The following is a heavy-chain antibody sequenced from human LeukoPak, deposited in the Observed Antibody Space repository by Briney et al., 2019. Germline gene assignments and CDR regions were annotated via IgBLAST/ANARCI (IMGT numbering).Heavy chain of an antibody. CDR2: IYYSGST. CDR3: ARELLWFGDPAGAFDI. CDR1: SGPISSYY. D-gene: IGHD3-10*01. J-gene: IGHJ3*02. V-gene: IGHV4-59*01. Sequence: PSETLSLTCTVSSGPISSYYWSWIRQPPGKGLEWIGYIYYSGSTNYNPSLKSRVTISVDTSKNQFSLKLSSVTAADTAVYYCARELLWFGDPAGAFDIWGQGTMVTVSS.